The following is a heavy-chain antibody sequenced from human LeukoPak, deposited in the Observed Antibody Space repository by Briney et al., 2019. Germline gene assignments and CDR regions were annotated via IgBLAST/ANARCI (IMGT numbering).Heavy chain of an antibody. V-gene: IGHV4-39*01. J-gene: IGHJ4*02. D-gene: IGHD3-10*01. Sequence: KTSETLSLTCTVSGGSISSSSYYWGWIRQPPGKGLEWIGSIYYSGSTYYNPSLKSRVTISVDTSKNQFSLKLSSVTAADTAVYYCARHIGVRYGSGSGYWGQGTLVTVSS. CDR3: ARHIGVRYGSGSGY. CDR1: GGSISSSSYY. CDR2: IYYSGST.